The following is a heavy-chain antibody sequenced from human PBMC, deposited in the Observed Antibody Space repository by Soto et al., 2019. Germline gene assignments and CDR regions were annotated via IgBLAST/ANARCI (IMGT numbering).Heavy chain of an antibody. Sequence: QVQLVESGGGVVQPGKSLRLSCAASGFTFSSYGMHWVRQAPGKGLEWVAVISYDGSDKFYADSVKGRFTISRDNSKNTLYLQMNSLTAEDTAVYYWAKDRESSSLDYWGQGTLVTVSS. CDR3: AKDRESSSLDY. D-gene: IGHD6-13*01. CDR1: GFTFSSYG. CDR2: ISYDGSDK. J-gene: IGHJ4*02. V-gene: IGHV3-30*18.